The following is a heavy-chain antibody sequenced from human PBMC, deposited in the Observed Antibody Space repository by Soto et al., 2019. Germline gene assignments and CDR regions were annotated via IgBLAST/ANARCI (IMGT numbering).Heavy chain of an antibody. CDR2: ISAYNGNT. CDR1: GYTFTSYG. J-gene: IGHJ3*02. D-gene: IGHD3-22*01. Sequence: ASVKVSCKASGYTFTSYGISWVRQAPGQGLEWMGWISAYNGNTNYAQKLQGRVTMTTDTSTSTAYVELRSLRSDDTAVYYCARTYYYDSSGPRMSDAFDIWGQGTMVTVSS. V-gene: IGHV1-18*01. CDR3: ARTYYYDSSGPRMSDAFDI.